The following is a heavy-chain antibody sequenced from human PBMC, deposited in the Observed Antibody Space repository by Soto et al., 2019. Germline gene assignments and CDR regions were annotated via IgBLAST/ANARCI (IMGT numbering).Heavy chain of an antibody. D-gene: IGHD3-10*01. Sequence: PSETLSLTCTVSGGSISSGGYYWSWIRQHPGKGLEWIGYIYYSGSTYYNPSLKSRVTISVDTSKNQFSLKLSSVTAADTAVYYCARAIPVINYYGSGSRLTVGRWFDPWGQGTLVTVSS. V-gene: IGHV4-31*03. J-gene: IGHJ5*02. CDR3: ARAIPVINYYGSGSRLTVGRWFDP. CDR2: IYYSGST. CDR1: GGSISSGGYY.